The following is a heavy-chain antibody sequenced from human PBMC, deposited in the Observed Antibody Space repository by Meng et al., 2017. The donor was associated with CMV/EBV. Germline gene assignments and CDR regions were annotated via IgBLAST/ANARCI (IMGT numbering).Heavy chain of an antibody. CDR1: GFTFSDYY. CDR3: ARGTKISSSFDY. CDR2: ISSSGSTI. V-gene: IGHV3-11*04. D-gene: IGHD6-6*01. Sequence: GESLKISCAASGFTFSDYYMSWIRQAPGKGLEWVSYISSSGSTIYYADSVKGRFTISRDNAKNSLYLQMNSLRAEDTAVYYCARGTKISSSFDYWGQGTLVTVSS. J-gene: IGHJ4*02.